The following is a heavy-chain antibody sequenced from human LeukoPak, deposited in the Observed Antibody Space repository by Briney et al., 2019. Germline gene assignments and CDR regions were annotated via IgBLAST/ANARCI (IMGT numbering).Heavy chain of an antibody. J-gene: IGHJ4*02. CDR1: GFSFSSYN. CDR2: ITTSSSYT. CDR3: ARGSSGYSY. Sequence: GGSLRLSCEASGFSFSSYNMDWVRQTPGKGLEWISSITTSSSYTFYADSVKGRFTISRDNARNSLYLQMNSLRGEDTAVYYCARGSSGYSYWGQGTLVTVSS. D-gene: IGHD3-22*01. V-gene: IGHV3-21*01.